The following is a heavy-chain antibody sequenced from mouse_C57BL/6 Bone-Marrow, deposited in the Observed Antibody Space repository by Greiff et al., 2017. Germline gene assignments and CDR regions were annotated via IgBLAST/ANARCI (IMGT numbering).Heavy chain of an antibody. CDR2: IYPRSGNT. CDR3: ARWGDVWYFDV. J-gene: IGHJ1*03. V-gene: IGHV1-81*01. Sequence: QVQLQQSGAELARPGASVKLSCKASGYTFTSYGISWVKQRTGQGLEWIGEIYPRSGNTYYNEKFKGKATLTADKSSSTAYMELRSRTSEDSAVYFCARWGDVWYFDVWGTGTTVTVSS. CDR1: GYTFTSYG. D-gene: IGHD3-3*01.